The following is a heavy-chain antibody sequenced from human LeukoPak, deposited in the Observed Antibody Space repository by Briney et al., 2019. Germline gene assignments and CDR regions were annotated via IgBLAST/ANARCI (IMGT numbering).Heavy chain of an antibody. J-gene: IGHJ4*02. D-gene: IGHD3-9*01. CDR2: IGSSSSYI. CDR1: GFTFSSYS. Sequence: PGGSLRLSCAASGFTFSSYSMNWVRQAPGKGLEGVSSIGSSSSYIYYADSVKGRFTISRDNAKNSLYLQMNSLRAEGTAVYYCARATYYDILTGYYGGFFDYWGQGTLVTVSS. CDR3: ARATYYDILTGYYGGFFDY. V-gene: IGHV3-21*01.